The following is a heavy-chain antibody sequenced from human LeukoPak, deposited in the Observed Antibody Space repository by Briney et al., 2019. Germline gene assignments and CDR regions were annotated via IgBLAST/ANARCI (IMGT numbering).Heavy chain of an antibody. CDR2: MNPNSGNT. V-gene: IGHV1-8*03. Sequence: ASVKVSCKASGYTFTSYDINWVRQATGQGRVWMGWMNPNSGNTGYAQKFQGRATITRNTTISTAHRELSSLRSEDTAVYYCARALVDGGNSEAFDYWGQGTLVTVSS. CDR1: GYTFTSYD. D-gene: IGHD4-23*01. J-gene: IGHJ4*02. CDR3: ARALVDGGNSEAFDY.